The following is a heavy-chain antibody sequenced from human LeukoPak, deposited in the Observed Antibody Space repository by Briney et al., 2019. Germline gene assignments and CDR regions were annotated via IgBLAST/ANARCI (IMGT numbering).Heavy chain of an antibody. Sequence: GGSLRLSCAASGFTFSNYVMSWVRQAPGKGPEWVSGINGGGGSTFYAESVKGRFTISRDKSKNTVYLQMNSLRFEDTAMYYCARNWFDPWGQGTLVTVSS. J-gene: IGHJ5*02. CDR2: INGGGGST. V-gene: IGHV3-23*01. CDR3: ARNWFDP. CDR1: GFTFSNYV.